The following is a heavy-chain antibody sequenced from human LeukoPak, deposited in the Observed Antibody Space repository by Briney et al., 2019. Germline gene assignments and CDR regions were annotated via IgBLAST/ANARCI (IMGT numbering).Heavy chain of an antibody. Sequence: ASVKVSCKASGYTFTGFYIHWLRQAPGQGLEWMGWININTGGTNFAQKFQDRVTMTRDMSTSTVYMELSSLRSEDTAVYFCARDLNPQSIGMRAFDIWGQGTMVTASS. CDR1: GYTFTGFY. V-gene: IGHV1-2*02. CDR2: ININTGGT. J-gene: IGHJ3*02. D-gene: IGHD1-14*01. CDR3: ARDLNPQSIGMRAFDI.